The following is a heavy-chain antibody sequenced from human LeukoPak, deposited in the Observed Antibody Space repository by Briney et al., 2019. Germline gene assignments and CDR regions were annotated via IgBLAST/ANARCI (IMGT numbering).Heavy chain of an antibody. CDR2: ISAAGGVT. CDR3: AKGVRDFYDSSGFLFDY. V-gene: IGHV3-23*01. Sequence: GGSLRFSCVTSGFSFSSYAMAWVRQAPGKGLEWLSLISAAGGVTYYADSVRGRFTVSRDNSKKTLYLEMNSLRAADTAVYYCAKGVRDFYDSSGFLFDYWGQGTLLTVSS. J-gene: IGHJ4*02. D-gene: IGHD3-22*01. CDR1: GFSFSSYA.